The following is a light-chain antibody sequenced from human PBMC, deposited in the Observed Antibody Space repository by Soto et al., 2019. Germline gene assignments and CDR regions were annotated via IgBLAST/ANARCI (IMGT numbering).Light chain of an antibody. V-gene: IGLV2-8*01. CDR3: SSYAGSNNFEV. J-gene: IGLJ2*01. CDR2: EVS. CDR1: SSDVGGYNY. Sequence: QSALTQPPSASGSPGQSVTLSCTGTSSDVGGYNYVSWYQQHPGKAPKLMIYEVSKRPSGVPDRFSGSKSGNTASLTVSGLQAEDEADYYCSSYAGSNNFEVFGGGTKVTVL.